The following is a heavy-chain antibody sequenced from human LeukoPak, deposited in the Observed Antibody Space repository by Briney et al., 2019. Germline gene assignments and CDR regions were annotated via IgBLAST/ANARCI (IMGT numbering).Heavy chain of an antibody. D-gene: IGHD2-21*02. CDR2: ISSNGHST. J-gene: IGHJ5*02. CDR3: ARSRLVLTHLDL. CDR1: GFTFSSYA. V-gene: IGHV3-64*01. Sequence: GGSLRLSCAASGFTFSSYAMHWVRQAPGKGLEYVSAISSNGHSTYYANSVKGRFTFSRDNSKNTLYLQMGSLRAEDMAVYYCARSRLVLTHLDLWGQGTLVTVSS.